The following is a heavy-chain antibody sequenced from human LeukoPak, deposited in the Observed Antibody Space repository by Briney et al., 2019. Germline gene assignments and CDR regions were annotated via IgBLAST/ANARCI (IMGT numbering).Heavy chain of an antibody. CDR2: ISGSGGST. CDR3: AKGVTEGLWELLGY. D-gene: IGHD1-26*01. CDR1: GFTFSSYA. J-gene: IGHJ4*02. Sequence: GGSLRLSCAASGFTFSSYAMSWVRQAPGKGLEWVSAISGSGGSTYYADSVKGRFTISRDNSKNTLYLQMNSLRAEDTAVYYCAKGVTEGLWELLGYWGQGTLVTVSS. V-gene: IGHV3-23*01.